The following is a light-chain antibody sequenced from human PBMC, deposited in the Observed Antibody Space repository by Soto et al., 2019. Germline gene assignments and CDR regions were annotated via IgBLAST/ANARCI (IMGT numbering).Light chain of an antibody. V-gene: IGLV1-44*01. CDR3: AAWDDSLNGLYV. CDR1: SSNIGSNA. CDR2: SNN. Sequence: QLVLTQPPSASGTPGQRVTISCSGGSSNIGSNAVTWYHQLPGTAPKILIYSNNQRPSGVPDRFSGSKSGTSASRAISGLQSEDEVVYYCAAWDDSLNGLYVFGTGTKLTVL. J-gene: IGLJ1*01.